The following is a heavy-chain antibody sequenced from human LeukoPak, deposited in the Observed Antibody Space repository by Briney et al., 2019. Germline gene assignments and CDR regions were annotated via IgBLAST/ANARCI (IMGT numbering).Heavy chain of an antibody. J-gene: IGHJ3*02. CDR2: IIPIFGTA. CDR1: GGTFSSYA. CDR3: ARGSSSWTAHDAFDI. D-gene: IGHD6-13*01. V-gene: IGHV1-69*05. Sequence: ASVKASCKASGGTFSSYAISWVRQAPGQGLEWMGGIIPIFGTANYAQKFQGRVTITTDESTSTAYMELSSLRSEDTAVYYCARGSSSWTAHDAFDIWGQGTMVTVSS.